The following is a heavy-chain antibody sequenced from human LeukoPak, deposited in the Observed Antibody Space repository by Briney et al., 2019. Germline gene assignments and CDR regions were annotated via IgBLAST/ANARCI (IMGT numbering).Heavy chain of an antibody. J-gene: IGHJ5*02. Sequence: GASVKVSCKASGYTFTGYYMHWVRQAPGQGLEWMGWINPNSGGTNYAQKFQGWVTMTRDTSISTAYMELSRLRSDDTAVYYCAREGGYSGSSTNWFDPWGQGTLVTVSS. D-gene: IGHD5-12*01. V-gene: IGHV1-2*04. CDR2: INPNSGGT. CDR1: GYTFTGYY. CDR3: AREGGYSGSSTNWFDP.